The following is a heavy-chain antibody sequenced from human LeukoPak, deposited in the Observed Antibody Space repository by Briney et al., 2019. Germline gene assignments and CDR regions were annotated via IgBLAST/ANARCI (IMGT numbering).Heavy chain of an antibody. CDR1: GFSFSSYA. V-gene: IGHV3-23*01. Sequence: GGSLRLSCAASGFSFSSYAMSWVRQAPGKGLEWVSAISGSGGSTYYADSVKGRFTISRDNAKNSLYLQMNSLRAEDTAVYYCARYDHNSGWCFDYWGQGTLVTVSS. J-gene: IGHJ4*02. CDR2: ISGSGGST. D-gene: IGHD6-19*01. CDR3: ARYDHNSGWCFDY.